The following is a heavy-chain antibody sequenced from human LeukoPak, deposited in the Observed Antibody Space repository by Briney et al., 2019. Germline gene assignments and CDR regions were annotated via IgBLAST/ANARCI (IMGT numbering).Heavy chain of an antibody. Sequence: SETLSLTCTVSGGSISSGHYWWGWIRQPPGKGLDWIGRIYYSGNTHYNPSLQSRVTVSVDTSKNQFSLKLTSVTAADTAVYYCVRQRGVGSWSFDYWGQGNLVTVSS. V-gene: IGHV4-39*01. CDR2: IYYSGNT. CDR3: VRQRGVGSWSFDY. J-gene: IGHJ4*02. D-gene: IGHD2-15*01. CDR1: GGSISSGHYW.